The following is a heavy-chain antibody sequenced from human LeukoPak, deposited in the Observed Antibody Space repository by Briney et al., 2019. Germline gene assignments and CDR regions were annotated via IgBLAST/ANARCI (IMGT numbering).Heavy chain of an antibody. V-gene: IGHV3-23*01. CDR2: ISGSGGST. D-gene: IGHD3-22*01. CDR3: VRHYYDSSGYFHDAFDL. CDR1: GFTFSSYS. J-gene: IGHJ3*01. Sequence: PGGSLRLSCAASGFTFSSYSMNWVRQAPGKGLEWVSVISGSGGSTYYADSVKGRFTMSRDNSKDTVYLQMNSLRAEDTAVYYCVRHYYDSSGYFHDAFDLWGQGTMVPVSS.